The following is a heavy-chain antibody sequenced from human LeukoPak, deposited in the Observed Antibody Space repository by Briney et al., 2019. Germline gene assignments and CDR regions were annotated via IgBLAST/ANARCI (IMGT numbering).Heavy chain of an antibody. V-gene: IGHV1-46*01. D-gene: IGHD3-22*01. CDR2: INPRGGST. CDR1: GYTFISYY. J-gene: IGHJ4*02. CDR3: ATHGYYDSSGYYYEGRTFDY. Sequence: ASVKVSCKASGYTFISYYMHWVRQAPGQGLEWMGIINPRGGSTSYAQKFQGRVTMTRDTSTSTVYMELSSLRSEDTAVYYCATHGYYDSSGYYYEGRTFDYWGQGTLVTVSS.